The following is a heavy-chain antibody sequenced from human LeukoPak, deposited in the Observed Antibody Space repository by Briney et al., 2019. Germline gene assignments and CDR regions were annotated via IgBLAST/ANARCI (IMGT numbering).Heavy chain of an antibody. CDR2: ISSSSNYI. CDR1: GFTFGSYS. Sequence: PGGSLRLSCAASGFTFGSYSMNWVRQAPGKGLEWVSSISSSSNYIYHADSVKGRFTISRDNAKNSLYLQMNSLRAEDTAVYYCARDLRLDFWGQGTLVTVSS. V-gene: IGHV3-21*01. CDR3: ARDLRLDF. J-gene: IGHJ4*02.